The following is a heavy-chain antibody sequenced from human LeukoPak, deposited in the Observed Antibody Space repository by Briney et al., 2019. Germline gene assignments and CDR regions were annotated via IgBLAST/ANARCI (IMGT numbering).Heavy chain of an antibody. CDR2: ISSDGSST. Sequence: GGSLRLSCAASGFTFSSYAMSWVRQAPGKGLVWVSRISSDGSSTNYADSVKGRFSISRDNAKNMLYVEMNSLRAEDTAVYYCARGRQYGMDVWGQGTTVTVSS. J-gene: IGHJ6*02. V-gene: IGHV3-74*01. CDR3: ARGRQYGMDV. CDR1: GFTFSSYA.